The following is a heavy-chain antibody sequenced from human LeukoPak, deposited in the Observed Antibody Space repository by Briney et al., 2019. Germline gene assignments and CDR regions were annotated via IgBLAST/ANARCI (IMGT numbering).Heavy chain of an antibody. CDR2: IYDSGST. Sequence: SETLSLTCTDSGGSISNYYWSWLRQPPEKGLEWIGYIYDSGSTNYNPSLKSRLTISVDTSKNQFSLKLSSVTAADTAIYYCARYARVKVADGRKWYFDLWGRGTLVTVSS. J-gene: IGHJ2*01. CDR3: ARYARVKVADGRKWYFDL. D-gene: IGHD5-24*01. V-gene: IGHV4-59*01. CDR1: GGSISNYY.